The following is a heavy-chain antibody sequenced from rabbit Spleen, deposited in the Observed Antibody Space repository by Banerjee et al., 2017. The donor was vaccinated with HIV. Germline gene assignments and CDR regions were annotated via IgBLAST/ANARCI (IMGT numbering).Heavy chain of an antibody. J-gene: IGHJ4*01. Sequence: QEQLVESGGGLVQPEGSLTLTCKASGFDFSDSYDMCWVRQAPGKGLELIACIYTDTDTTYYTTWAKGRFTISKTSSTTVTLQMTSLTAADTATYFCARDGSGGISYYFNLWGPGTLVTVS. D-gene: IGHD1-1*01. CDR3: ARDGSGGISYYFNL. CDR1: GFDFSDSYD. CDR2: IYTDTDTT. V-gene: IGHV1S45*01.